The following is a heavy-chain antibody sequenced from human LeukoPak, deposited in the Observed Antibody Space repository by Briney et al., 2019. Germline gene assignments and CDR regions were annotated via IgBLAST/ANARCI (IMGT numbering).Heavy chain of an antibody. CDR2: INHSGGT. V-gene: IGHV4-34*01. CDR1: GGSFIGYD. D-gene: IGHD7-27*01. CDR3: ARGANWGSPDY. Sequence: PSETLSLTCAVYGGSFIGYDWTWIRQPPGKGLEWIGEINHSGGTNYNPSLKSRVTISLDTSKNQFSLKLSSVTAADTAVYYCARGANWGSPDYWGQGTLVTVSS. J-gene: IGHJ4*02.